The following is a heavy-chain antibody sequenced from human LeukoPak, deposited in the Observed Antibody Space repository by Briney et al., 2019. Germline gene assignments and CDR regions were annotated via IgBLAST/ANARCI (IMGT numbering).Heavy chain of an antibody. J-gene: IGHJ3*01. V-gene: IGHV4-59*13. D-gene: IGHD1-26*01. CDR1: GGSISSYY. CDR2: IYITGST. Sequence: NPSETLSLTCTVSGGSISSYYWTWIRQPPGKGLEWIGDIYITGSTNYNPYLKRRVTMSVDTSKNQFPLRLSSVTAADTAVYYCARVRIGETSYDASDVWGLGTIVTVSS. CDR3: ARVRIGETSYDASDV.